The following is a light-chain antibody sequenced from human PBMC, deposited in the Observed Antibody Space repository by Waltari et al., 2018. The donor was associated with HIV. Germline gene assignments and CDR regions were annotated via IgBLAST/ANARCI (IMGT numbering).Light chain of an antibody. CDR3: MQALQTPRT. CDR1: QSPLYRTGNNY. Sequence: DIVLTQSPLSLPVTPGEPASISCRSSQSPLYRTGNNYLDWYGQKPGKAPQLLISLGSIRASGVPDRFSGSASGTDFTLKISRVEAEDVGVYYCMQALQTPRTFGQGTKVEIK. V-gene: IGKV2-28*01. J-gene: IGKJ1*01. CDR2: LGS.